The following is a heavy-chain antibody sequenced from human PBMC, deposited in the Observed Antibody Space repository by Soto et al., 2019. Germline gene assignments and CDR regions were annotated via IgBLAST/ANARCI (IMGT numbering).Heavy chain of an antibody. CDR1: GFTFSSYA. CDR3: ATTAGTYYYYGMDV. D-gene: IGHD6-13*01. CDR2: ISGSGGSR. Sequence: EVQLLESGGGFVQPGGSLRLSCAASGFTFSSYAMSWVRQAPGKGLEWVSAISGSGGSRYYADSVKGRFTISRDNSKNTLYLQMNSLRAEDTAVYYCATTAGTYYYYGMDVWGQGTTVTVSS. V-gene: IGHV3-23*01. J-gene: IGHJ6*02.